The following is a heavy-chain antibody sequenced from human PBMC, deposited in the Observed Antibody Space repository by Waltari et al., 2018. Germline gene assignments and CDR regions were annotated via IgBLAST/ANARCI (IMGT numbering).Heavy chain of an antibody. D-gene: IGHD1-26*01. CDR2: ISYDARDK. V-gene: IGHV3-33*01. Sequence: QVQLAESGGGVVQPGGSLRLSCAASGFTFRPYGLHWVRQAPGKGLEWVAFISYDARDKYYADSVKGRFTVSRDNSKNTLYLQLNSLTAADSAVYYCARDQTFSGSRGLFWGQGTLVTVSS. CDR1: GFTFRPYG. CDR3: ARDQTFSGSRGLF. J-gene: IGHJ4*02.